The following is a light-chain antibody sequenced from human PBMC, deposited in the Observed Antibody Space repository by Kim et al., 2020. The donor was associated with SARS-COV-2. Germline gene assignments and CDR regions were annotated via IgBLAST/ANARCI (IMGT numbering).Light chain of an antibody. Sequence: GQSITISCTGTLSEIGGYNYVSWYQQHPGKAPKLMIYDVSKRSSGVSNRFSGSKSGNTASLSISGLQAEDEADYYCSSITSSSTGVFGGGTQLTVL. V-gene: IGLV2-14*04. J-gene: IGLJ2*01. CDR2: DVS. CDR3: SSITSSSTGV. CDR1: LSEIGGYNY.